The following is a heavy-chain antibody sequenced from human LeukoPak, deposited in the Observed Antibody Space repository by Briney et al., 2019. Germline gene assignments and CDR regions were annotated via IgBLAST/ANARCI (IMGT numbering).Heavy chain of an antibody. CDR3: TTCHYGDYVSYYYGMDV. CDR2: IKSKTDGGTT. Sequence: GGSLRLSWAASGXTFSNAWMSWVRQAPGKGLEWVGRIKSKTDGGTTDYAAPVKGRFTISRDDSKNTLYLQMNSLKTEDTAVYYCTTCHYGDYVSYYYGMDVWGQGTTVTVSS. D-gene: IGHD4-17*01. CDR1: GXTFSNAW. J-gene: IGHJ6*02. V-gene: IGHV3-15*01.